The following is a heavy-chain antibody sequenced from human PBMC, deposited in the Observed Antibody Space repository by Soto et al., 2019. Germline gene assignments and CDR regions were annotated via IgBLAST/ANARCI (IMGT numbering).Heavy chain of an antibody. CDR3: ARARYDSSGYYYFDY. CDR1: GGSISGYY. CDR2: IYYSGSS. J-gene: IGHJ4*02. V-gene: IGHV4-59*01. D-gene: IGHD3-22*01. Sequence: SETLSLTCTVSGGSISGYYWSWIRQPPGKGLEWIGYIYYSGSSNYNPSLKSRVTISLDTSKNQFSLRLRSVTAADTAVYYCARARYDSSGYYYFDYWGQGTLVTVSS.